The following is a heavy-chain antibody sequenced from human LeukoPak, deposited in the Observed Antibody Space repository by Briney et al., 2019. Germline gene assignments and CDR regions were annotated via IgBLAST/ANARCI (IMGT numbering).Heavy chain of an antibody. CDR3: ARDRSDSYYFDY. CDR2: ISSSGSTI. D-gene: IGHD2-21*01. J-gene: IGHJ4*02. V-gene: IGHV3-11*01. CDR1: GFTFSDYY. Sequence: PGGSLRLSCAASGFTFSDYYMSWIRQAPGKGLEWVSYISSSGSTIYYADSMKGRFTISRDNAKHSLYLQMNSLRAEDTAVYYCARDRSDSYYFDYWGQGTLVTVSS.